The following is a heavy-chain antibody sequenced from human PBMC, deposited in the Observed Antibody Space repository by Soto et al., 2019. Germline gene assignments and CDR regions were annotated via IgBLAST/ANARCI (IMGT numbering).Heavy chain of an antibody. CDR1: GFSFRSSG. CDR2: ISYDGRNE. D-gene: IGHD3-16*01. J-gene: IGHJ4*02. V-gene: IGHV3-30*18. Sequence: VPLVESGGGVVQPGRSLRLSCGASGFSFRSSGMHWVRQAPGKGLQWVAIISYDGRNEYYADSVKGRFTISRDNPKNTLYLQMNSLRAEDTAVYYCAKDRVESGLGEIDYWGQGTLVTVSS. CDR3: AKDRVESGLGEIDY.